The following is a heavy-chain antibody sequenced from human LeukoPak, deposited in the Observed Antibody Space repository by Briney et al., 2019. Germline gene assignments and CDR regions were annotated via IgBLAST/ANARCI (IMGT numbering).Heavy chain of an antibody. Sequence: GESLKISCKGSGYSFTSYWIGWVRQMPGKGLEWMGIIYPGDSDTRYSPSFQGQVTISADKSIRTAYLQWSSLKASDTAMYYCARQVTMVRGVPDYWGQGTLVTVSS. CDR1: GYSFTSYW. CDR3: ARQVTMVRGVPDY. V-gene: IGHV5-51*01. CDR2: IYPGDSDT. D-gene: IGHD3-10*01. J-gene: IGHJ4*02.